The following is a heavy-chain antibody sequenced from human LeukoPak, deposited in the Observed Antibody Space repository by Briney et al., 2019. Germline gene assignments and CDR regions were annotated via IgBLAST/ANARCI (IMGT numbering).Heavy chain of an antibody. J-gene: IGHJ4*02. D-gene: IGHD2-15*01. Sequence: GASVKVSCKTSGYRFSDYYMHWVRQAPGQGLEWMGWVNSNSGGTRYAQKFEGRVTMTRDTSISTAYMELSRLKSDDTAVYYCARGYCNGGSCYHFESWGQGTLVTVSS. CDR3: ARGYCNGGSCYHFES. CDR1: GYRFSDYY. CDR2: VNSNSGGT. V-gene: IGHV1-2*02.